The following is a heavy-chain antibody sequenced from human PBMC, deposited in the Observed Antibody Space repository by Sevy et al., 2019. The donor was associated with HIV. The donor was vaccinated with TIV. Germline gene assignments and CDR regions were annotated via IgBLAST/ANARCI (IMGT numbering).Heavy chain of an antibody. V-gene: IGHV3-23*01. Sequence: GGCLRLSCAASGFTFSKYSMSWVRQPPGKGLEWISTLSFGCGEINYADSVKGRFTISRDNSKISVYLQMNNLRPEFKAVYYCAREGCTKPHDYWGQGTLVTVSS. CDR2: LSFGCGEI. D-gene: IGHD2-8*01. CDR3: AREGCTKPHDY. J-gene: IGHJ4*02. CDR1: GFTFSKYS.